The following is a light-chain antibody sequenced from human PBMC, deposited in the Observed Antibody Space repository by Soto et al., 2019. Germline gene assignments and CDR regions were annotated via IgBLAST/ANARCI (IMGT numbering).Light chain of an antibody. CDR3: QQSYNSPMYT. CDR2: SAS. Sequence: IPVAQAPSSLSAIVGSRGTITLRASQRLSRYLNWFQQKPGKAPKLLIYSASNLQSGVPSRFSGSGSGTDFTLTISSLQPEDFAIYYCQQSYNSPMYTFGPGTKLEIK. J-gene: IGKJ2*01. CDR1: QRLSRY. V-gene: IGKV1-39*01.